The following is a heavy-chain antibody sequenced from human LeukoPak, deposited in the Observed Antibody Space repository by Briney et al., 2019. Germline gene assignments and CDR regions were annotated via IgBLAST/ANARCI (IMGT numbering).Heavy chain of an antibody. D-gene: IGHD4-17*01. CDR3: ARDLFRRATVTTGY. CDR2: ISAYNGNT. CDR1: GYTFTSYG. V-gene: IGHV1-18*01. Sequence: GASVNVSRKASGYTFTSYGISWVRQAPGQGLEWMGWISAYNGNTNYAQKLQGRVTMTTDTSTSTAYMELRSLRSDDTAVYYCARDLFRRATVTTGYWGQGTLVTVSS. J-gene: IGHJ4*02.